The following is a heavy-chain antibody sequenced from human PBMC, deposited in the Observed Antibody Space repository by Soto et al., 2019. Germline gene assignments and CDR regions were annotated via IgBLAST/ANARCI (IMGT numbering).Heavy chain of an antibody. D-gene: IGHD3-16*01. CDR2: INPDGSVG. J-gene: IGHJ4*02. CDR1: GFTFSTYW. V-gene: IGHV3-7*03. CDR3: AGWGGHDFNY. Sequence: EVQLLGSGGGLVQPGGSLRLSCVASGFTFSTYWMNWVRQAPGMGLAWVANINPDGSVGTYVDSVKGRFTTSRDNAKNSRYLQMNSLRADGTAVYFCAGWGGHDFNYWGQGILVTVSS.